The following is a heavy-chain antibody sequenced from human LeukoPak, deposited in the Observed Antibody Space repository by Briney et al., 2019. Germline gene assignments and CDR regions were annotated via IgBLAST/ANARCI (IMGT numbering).Heavy chain of an antibody. CDR1: GFTFSNAW. V-gene: IGHV3-49*04. D-gene: IGHD1-20*01. Sequence: GGSLRLSCAASGFTFSNAWMSWVRQAPGRGLEWVGVIRSKAYGGTTEYAASVKGRFTISRDDSKSIAYLQMNSLKTEDTAVHYCTRGITGTKTDYWGQGTLVTVSS. CDR3: TRGITGTKTDY. CDR2: IRSKAYGGTT. J-gene: IGHJ4*02.